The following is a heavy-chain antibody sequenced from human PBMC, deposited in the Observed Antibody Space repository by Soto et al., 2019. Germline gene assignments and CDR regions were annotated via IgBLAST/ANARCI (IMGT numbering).Heavy chain of an antibody. J-gene: IGHJ4*02. V-gene: IGHV4-30-2*01. CDR1: GGSISSGGYS. Sequence: PSETLSLTCAVSGGSISSGGYSWSWIRQPPGKGLEWIGYIYHSGSTYYNPSLKSRVTISVDRSKNQFSLKLSSVTAADTAVYNCARIQPLGSIDYWGQGTLVTVSS. CDR3: ARIQPLGSIDY. CDR2: IYHSGST.